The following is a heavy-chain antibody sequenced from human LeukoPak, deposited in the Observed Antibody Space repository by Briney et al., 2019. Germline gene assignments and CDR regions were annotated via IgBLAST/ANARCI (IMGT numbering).Heavy chain of an antibody. CDR1: GGSISSSSYY. D-gene: IGHD3-16*02. J-gene: IGHJ4*02. V-gene: IGHV4-39*07. Sequence: SETLSLTCTVSGGSISSSSYYWGWIRQPPGKGLEWIGGIYYSGSTYYNPSLKSRVTISVDTSKNKFSLKLSSVTAADTAVYYCARYVWGSYPTFEDYWGQGTLVTVSS. CDR2: IYYSGST. CDR3: ARYVWGSYPTFEDY.